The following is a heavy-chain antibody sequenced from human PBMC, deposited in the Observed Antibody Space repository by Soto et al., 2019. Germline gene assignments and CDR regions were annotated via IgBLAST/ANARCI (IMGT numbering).Heavy chain of an antibody. J-gene: IGHJ4*02. Sequence: QVQLVQSGAEVKKPGASVKVSCKASGYTFTSYAMHWVRQAPGQRLEWMGWINAGNGNTKYSQKFQGRVTITRDTSASTAYMELSSLRSEDTAVYYCARDRGSVDTAIVTDYTPVFWGQGTLVTVSS. CDR3: ARDRGSVDTAIVTDYTPVF. D-gene: IGHD5-18*01. CDR2: INAGNGNT. V-gene: IGHV1-3*01. CDR1: GYTFTSYA.